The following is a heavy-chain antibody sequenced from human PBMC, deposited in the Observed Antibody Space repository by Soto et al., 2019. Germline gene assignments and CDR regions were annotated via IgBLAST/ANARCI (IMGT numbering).Heavy chain of an antibody. J-gene: IGHJ4*02. CDR1: GYTFTSYD. Sequence: QVQLVQSGAEVKKPRASVKVSCKASGYTFTSYDINWVRQATGQGLEWMGWMNPNSGNTGYAQKFQGRVTMTRNTSISTAYMELSTLRSEDTAVYYCARERTSSWRFDYWGQGTLVTVSS. CDR3: ARERTSSWRFDY. V-gene: IGHV1-8*01. D-gene: IGHD6-13*01. CDR2: MNPNSGNT.